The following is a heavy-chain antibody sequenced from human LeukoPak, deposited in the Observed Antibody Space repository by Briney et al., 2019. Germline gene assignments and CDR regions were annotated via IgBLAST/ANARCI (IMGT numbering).Heavy chain of an antibody. D-gene: IGHD5-12*01. CDR2: ISSSGSTI. V-gene: IGHV3-48*03. Sequence: PGGSLRLSCAASGFTFSSYEMNWVRQAPGKGLEWVSYISSSGSTIYYADSVKGRFTISRDNAKSSLYLQMNSLRAEDTAVYYCAREVATIYYYYYYYMDVWGKGTTVTISS. CDR3: AREVATIYYYYYYYMDV. J-gene: IGHJ6*03. CDR1: GFTFSSYE.